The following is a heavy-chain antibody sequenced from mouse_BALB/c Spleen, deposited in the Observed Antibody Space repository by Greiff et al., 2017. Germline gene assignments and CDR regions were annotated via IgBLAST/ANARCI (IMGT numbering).Heavy chain of an antibody. V-gene: IGHV2-5-1*01. J-gene: IGHJ4*01. CDR2: IWRGGST. CDR1: GFSLTSYG. D-gene: IGHD2-3*01. Sequence: QVQLKESGPSLVQPSQSLSITCTVSGFSLTSYGVHWVRQSPGKGLEWLGVIWRGGSTDYNAAFMSRLSITKDNSKSQVFFKMNSLQADDTAIYYCAKRWSTYYAMDYWGQGTSVTVSS. CDR3: AKRWSTYYAMDY.